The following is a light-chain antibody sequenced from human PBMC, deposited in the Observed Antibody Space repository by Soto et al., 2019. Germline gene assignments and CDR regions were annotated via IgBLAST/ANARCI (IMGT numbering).Light chain of an antibody. Sequence: DLQMTQSPSSLSASVGDRVTITCRASQSISSYLNWYQQKPGKAPKLLIYAASSLQSGVPSRFSGSGSGTDFTLTISSLQPEDFATYYCQQSSEATWTFGQVTKVDI. CDR2: AAS. J-gene: IGKJ1*01. CDR3: QQSSEATWT. V-gene: IGKV1-39*01. CDR1: QSISSY.